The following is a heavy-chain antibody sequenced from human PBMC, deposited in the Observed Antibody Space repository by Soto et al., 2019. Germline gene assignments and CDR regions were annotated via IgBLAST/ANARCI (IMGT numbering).Heavy chain of an antibody. CDR2: INHSGGT. CDR3: ARGSVDTVDSSGLYEY. V-gene: IGHV4-34*01. D-gene: IGHD3-22*01. Sequence: SETLSLTCAVYGGSFSAYYWSWIRQPPGKGLEWIGEINHSGGTSYNPSLKSRVTISVDTSKSQFSLKLTSVTAADRAVYYCARGSVDTVDSSGLYEYWGQGTPAPVSS. J-gene: IGHJ4*02. CDR1: GGSFSAYY.